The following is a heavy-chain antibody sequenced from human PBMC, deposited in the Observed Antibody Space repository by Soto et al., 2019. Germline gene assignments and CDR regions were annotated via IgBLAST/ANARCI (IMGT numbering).Heavy chain of an antibody. CDR2: INPSGGST. V-gene: IGHV1-46*03. D-gene: IGHD6-13*01. CDR1: GYTFTSYY. Sequence: ASVKVSCKASGYTFTSYYMHWVRQAPGQGLEWMGIINPSGGSTNYAQKFQGRVTMTRDTSTSTVYMELSGLRSEDTAVYYCARTLASAGTDSWGQGTRVTVAS. CDR3: ARTLASAGTDS. J-gene: IGHJ4*02.